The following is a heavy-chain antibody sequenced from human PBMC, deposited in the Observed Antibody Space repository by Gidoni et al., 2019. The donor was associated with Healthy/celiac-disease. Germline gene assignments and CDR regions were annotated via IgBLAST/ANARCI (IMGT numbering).Heavy chain of an antibody. CDR3: ARVQGYSGYGVSHYFYYMDV. V-gene: IGHV1-18*01. CDR1: GYTFTNSG. Sequence: VQLVPSGAEVKKPGASVKVSCKASGYTFTNSGVSWVRQAPGQGLEWMGWINIYYGATNYAQKVQGRVTMTTDTSTSTAYMELRSLRSDDTAVYYCARVQGYSGYGVSHYFYYMDVWGKGTTVTVSS. CDR2: INIYYGAT. D-gene: IGHD5-12*01. J-gene: IGHJ6*03.